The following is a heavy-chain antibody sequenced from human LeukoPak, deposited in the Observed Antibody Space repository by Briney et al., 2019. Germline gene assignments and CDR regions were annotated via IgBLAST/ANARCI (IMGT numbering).Heavy chain of an antibody. D-gene: IGHD2-15*01. J-gene: IGHJ4*02. V-gene: IGHV1-69*05. CDR2: IIPISGTP. CDR3: ATGPSIVVEPFFDI. CDR1: GGTFSIYS. Sequence: SVKVSCKASGGTFSIYSLSWVRQAPRQGLEWMGGIIPISGTPNYAQKFQDRVTITTDESTTTAYMELSSLRPEDTAMYYCATGPSIVVEPFFDIWGQGTLVTVSS.